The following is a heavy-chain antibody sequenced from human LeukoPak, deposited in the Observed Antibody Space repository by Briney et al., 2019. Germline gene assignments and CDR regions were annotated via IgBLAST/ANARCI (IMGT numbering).Heavy chain of an antibody. CDR2: ISYGGSNK. V-gene: IGHV3-30*18. Sequence: GGSLRLSCAASGFTFSGYGMHWVRQAPGKGLEWVAVISYGGSNKYYADFVKGRFTISRDNSKNTLYLQMNSLRAEDTAVYYCAKVWDYVWGSYRSTDYWGQGTLVTVSS. D-gene: IGHD3-16*02. CDR1: GFTFSGYG. CDR3: AKVWDYVWGSYRSTDY. J-gene: IGHJ4*02.